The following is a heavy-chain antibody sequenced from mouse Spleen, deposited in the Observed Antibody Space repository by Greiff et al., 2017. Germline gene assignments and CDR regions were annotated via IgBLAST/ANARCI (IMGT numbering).Heavy chain of an antibody. J-gene: IGHJ3*01. Sequence: EVKVVESGGGLVKPGGSLKLSCAASGFTFSSYAMSWVRQTPEKRLEWVATISSGGSYTYYPDSVKGRFTISRDNAKNTLYLQMSSLRSEDTAMYYCARHWHDGYYPFAYWGQGTLVTVSA. D-gene: IGHD2-3*01. CDR2: ISSGGSYT. CDR3: ARHWHDGYYPFAY. V-gene: IGHV5-9-3*01. CDR1: GFTFSSYA.